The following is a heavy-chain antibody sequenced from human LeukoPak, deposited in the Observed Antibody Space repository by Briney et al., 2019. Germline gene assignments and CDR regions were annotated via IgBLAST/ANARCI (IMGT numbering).Heavy chain of an antibody. CDR1: GGSISSGSYY. CDR3: ARVETDTGDYYYFRYL. Sequence: SETLSLTCTVSGGSISSGSYYWSWIRQPAGKVLEWIGRIYTSGSTNYNPSLKSRVTISVDTSKNQFSLKLSSMTGADGAVYQCARVETDTGDYYYFRYLWGKGNTDTVSS. D-gene: IGHD2/OR15-2a*01. J-gene: IGHJ6*04. CDR2: IYTSGST. V-gene: IGHV4-61*02.